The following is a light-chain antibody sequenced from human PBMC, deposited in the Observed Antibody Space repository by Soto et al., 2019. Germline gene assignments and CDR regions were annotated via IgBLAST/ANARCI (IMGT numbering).Light chain of an antibody. J-gene: IGKJ1*01. Sequence: DIQMTQSPSSLSASVGDRVTITCRASQTISNYLNWYQQKPGNAPKLLIIAASSLQSGVPSRFSGGASGTDFTLTISSLQPEDFATYYCQQGHTTPWTFGQGTKVEI. CDR1: QTISNY. CDR2: AAS. V-gene: IGKV1-39*01. CDR3: QQGHTTPWT.